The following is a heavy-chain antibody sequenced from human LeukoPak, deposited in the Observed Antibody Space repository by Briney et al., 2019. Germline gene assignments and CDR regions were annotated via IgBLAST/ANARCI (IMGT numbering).Heavy chain of an antibody. Sequence: WGSLRLSCAASGFTFSSHWMHWVRQVPGKGLVWVSRINNDGSSTSYADSVKGRFTISRDNAKNTLYLQMNSLRAEDTAVYYCARDSKYSYDTSGYWQGTAVDYWGQGTLVTVSS. CDR3: ARDSKYSYDTSGYWQGTAVDY. D-gene: IGHD3-22*01. V-gene: IGHV3-74*01. J-gene: IGHJ4*02. CDR1: GFTFSSHW. CDR2: INNDGSST.